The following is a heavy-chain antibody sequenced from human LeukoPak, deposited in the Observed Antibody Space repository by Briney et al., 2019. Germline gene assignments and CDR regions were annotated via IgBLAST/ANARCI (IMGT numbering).Heavy chain of an antibody. D-gene: IGHD2/OR15-2a*01. CDR3: ARVEYHDAFDI. V-gene: IGHV4-38-2*02. J-gene: IGHJ3*02. CDR2: IYHSGST. Sequence: SETLSLTCTVSGYSISSGYYWGWIRQPPGKGLEWIGSIYHSGSTYYNPSLKSRVTISVDTSKNQFSLKLSSVTAADTAVYYCARVEYHDAFDIWGQGTMVTVSS. CDR1: GYSISSGYY.